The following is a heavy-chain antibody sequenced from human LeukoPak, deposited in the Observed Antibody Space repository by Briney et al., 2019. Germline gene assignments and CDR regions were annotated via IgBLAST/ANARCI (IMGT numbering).Heavy chain of an antibody. CDR3: AREIGYSSSMRP. CDR2: IYTSGST. D-gene: IGHD6-6*01. V-gene: IGHV4-61*02. J-gene: IGHJ5*02. Sequence: PSQTLSLTCTVSGGSISSGSYYWSWIRQPAGKGLEWIGRIYTSGSTNYNPSLKSRVTISVDTSKNQFSQKLSSVTAADTAVYYCAREIGYSSSMRPWGQGTLVTVSS. CDR1: GGSISSGSYY.